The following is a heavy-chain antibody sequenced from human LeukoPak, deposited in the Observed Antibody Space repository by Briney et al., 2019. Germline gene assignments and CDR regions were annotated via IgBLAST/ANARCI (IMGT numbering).Heavy chain of an antibody. Sequence: PGGSLRLSCAASGFTFSSYWMHWVRQAPGKGLVWVSRINSDGSSTSYADSVKGRFTISRDNAKNTLYLQMNSLRAEDTAVYYCARRGGYSYGTQEFDPWGQGTLVTVSS. D-gene: IGHD5-18*01. V-gene: IGHV3-74*01. CDR2: INSDGSST. CDR3: ARRGGYSYGTQEFDP. J-gene: IGHJ5*02. CDR1: GFTFSSYW.